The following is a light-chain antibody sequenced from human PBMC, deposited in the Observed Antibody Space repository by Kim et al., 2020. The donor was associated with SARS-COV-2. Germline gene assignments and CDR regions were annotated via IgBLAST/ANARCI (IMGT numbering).Light chain of an antibody. CDR3: NSRDSSGNHPVV. CDR1: SLRSYY. CDR2: GKN. Sequence: LGQTVRITCQGDSLRSYYASWYQQKPGQAPVLVIYGKNNRPSGIPDRFSGSSSGNTASLTITGAQAEDEADYYCNSRDSSGNHPVVFGGGTKLTVL. V-gene: IGLV3-19*01. J-gene: IGLJ2*01.